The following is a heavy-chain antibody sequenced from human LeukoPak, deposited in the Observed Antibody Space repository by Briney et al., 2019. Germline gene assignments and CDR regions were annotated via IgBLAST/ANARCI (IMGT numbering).Heavy chain of an antibody. CDR1: GYTFTGYY. D-gene: IGHD3-22*01. J-gene: IGHJ4*02. V-gene: IGHV1-2*02. CDR3: ARVYHPITMIVVVIFDY. Sequence: ASVKVSCKASGYTFTGYYMHWVRQAPGQGLEWMGWINPNSGGTNYAQKFQGGVTMTRDTSISTAYMELSRLRSDDTAVYYCARVYHPITMIVVVIFDYWGQGTLVTVSS. CDR2: INPNSGGT.